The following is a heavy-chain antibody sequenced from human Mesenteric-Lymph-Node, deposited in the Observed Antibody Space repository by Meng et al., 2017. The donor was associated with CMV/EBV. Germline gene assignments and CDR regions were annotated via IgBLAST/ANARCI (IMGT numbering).Heavy chain of an antibody. CDR2: INSDGSST. J-gene: IGHJ5*02. V-gene: IGHV3-74*01. D-gene: IGHD6-19*01. CDR1: GFTFSSYW. CDR3: ARDIRCSSGGGSWFDP. Sequence: GESLKISCAASGFTFSSYWMHWVRQAPGEGLVWVSRINSDGSSTSYADSVKGRFPISRDNAKNTLYLQMNSLRAEDTAVYYCARDIRCSSGGGSWFDPWGQGTLVTVSS.